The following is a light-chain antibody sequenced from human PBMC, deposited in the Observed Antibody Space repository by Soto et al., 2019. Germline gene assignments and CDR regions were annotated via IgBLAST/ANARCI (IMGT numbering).Light chain of an antibody. CDR2: DAS. CDR1: QSVNSY. J-gene: IGKJ2*01. V-gene: IGKV3-11*01. CDR3: QRRSNWPPAT. Sequence: EIVLTQSPATLSLSPGERATLSCRASQSVNSYLAWYQQKPGQAPRLLIYDASNRATGIPARFSGSGSGTDFTLTISNLEPEDFAVYYCQRRSNWPPATLGQETKLEIK.